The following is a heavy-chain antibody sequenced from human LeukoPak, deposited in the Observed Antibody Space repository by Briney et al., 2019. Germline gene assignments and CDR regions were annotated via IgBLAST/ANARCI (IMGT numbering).Heavy chain of an antibody. D-gene: IGHD6-13*01. J-gene: IGHJ3*02. CDR1: GFTFSSYG. CDR3: ARDQVEAALSDAFDI. Sequence: GGSLRLSCAASGFTFSSYGMHWVRQAPGKGLEWVAFIRYDGSNKYCADSVKGRFTISRDNSKNTLYLQMNSLRAEDTAVYYCARDQVEAALSDAFDIWGQGTMVTVSS. V-gene: IGHV3-30*02. CDR2: IRYDGSNK.